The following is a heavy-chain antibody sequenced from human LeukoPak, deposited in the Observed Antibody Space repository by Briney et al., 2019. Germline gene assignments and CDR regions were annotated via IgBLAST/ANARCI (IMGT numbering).Heavy chain of an antibody. J-gene: IGHJ4*02. CDR2: IKQDGSEK. CDR3: ARDENYYDSSGYYYVEDY. D-gene: IGHD3-22*01. CDR1: GFTFSSYW. V-gene: IGHV3-7*01. Sequence: QPGGSLRLSCAASGFTFSSYWMSWVRQAPGEGLEWVANIKQDGSEKYYVDSVKGRFTISRDNAKNSLYLQMNSLRAEDTAVYYCARDENYYDSSGYYYVEDYWGQGTLVTVSS.